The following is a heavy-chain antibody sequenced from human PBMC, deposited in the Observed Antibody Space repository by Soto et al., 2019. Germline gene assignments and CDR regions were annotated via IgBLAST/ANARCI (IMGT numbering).Heavy chain of an antibody. CDR3: ATLRNGFDV. CDR1: GYSFISYW. CDR2: IYPGDSDT. Sequence: GESLKISCTGSGYSFISYWIGWVHQMPGKGLEWMGIIYPGDSDTRYSPSFQGQVTFSADKSVSTAYLQWSSLKASDTAIYYCATLRNGFDVWGQGTMVTVSS. D-gene: IGHD3-3*01. V-gene: IGHV5-51*07. J-gene: IGHJ3*01.